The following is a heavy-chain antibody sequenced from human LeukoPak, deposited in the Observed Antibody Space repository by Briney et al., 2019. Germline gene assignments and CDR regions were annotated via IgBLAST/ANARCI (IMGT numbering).Heavy chain of an antibody. V-gene: IGHV3-20*04. CDR3: ARDDYYDSSGYFDY. CDR1: GFTFDDYG. J-gene: IGHJ4*02. D-gene: IGHD3-22*01. Sequence: GGSLRLSCAASGFTFDDYGMSWVRQAPGKGLEWVSGINWNGGSTVYADSVKGRFTISRDNAKNSLYLQMNSLRAEDTALYYCARDDYYDSSGYFDYWGQGTLVTVSS. CDR2: INWNGGST.